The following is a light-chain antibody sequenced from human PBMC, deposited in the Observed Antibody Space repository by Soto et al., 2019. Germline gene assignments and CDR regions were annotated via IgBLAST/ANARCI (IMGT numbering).Light chain of an antibody. V-gene: IGKV3-15*01. CDR2: GAS. J-gene: IGKJ1*01. Sequence: EIVMTQSPATLSVSPGERATISCRASQSVSTSLAWYQQKPGQAPRLLIYGASTRATSIPARFIGSGSGTEFSLTISSLQSEDFAVYYCHQYNNWPPWTFGQGTKVEIK. CDR1: QSVSTS. CDR3: HQYNNWPPWT.